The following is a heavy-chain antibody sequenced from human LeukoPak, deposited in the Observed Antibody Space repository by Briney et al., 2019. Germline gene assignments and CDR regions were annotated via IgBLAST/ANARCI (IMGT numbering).Heavy chain of an antibody. Sequence: SVKVSCKASVYSFGSFVISWVRQAPGQGPEWMGGIIPIFGTANYAQNFQGRVTITTDEPTRTAYMELSRLRSEDTAVYYCARESMIVVGENYRNDAFDIWGQGTMVTVSS. J-gene: IGHJ3*02. CDR3: ARESMIVVGENYRNDAFDI. CDR2: IIPIFGTA. V-gene: IGHV1-69*05. D-gene: IGHD3-22*01. CDR1: VYSFGSFV.